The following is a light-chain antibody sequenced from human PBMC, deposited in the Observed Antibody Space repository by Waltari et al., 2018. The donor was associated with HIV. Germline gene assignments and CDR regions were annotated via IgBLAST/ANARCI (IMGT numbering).Light chain of an antibody. Sequence: DIVMTQSPDSLALSLSERATINCKSNQSVLYSSNNKNFLAWYQQKSGQRPKLLVYWASTRESGVPDRFSGSGSGTDFTLTISSLQAEDVAVYFCQQHYTTPYTFGQGTKLEIK. J-gene: IGKJ2*01. CDR3: QQHYTTPYT. V-gene: IGKV4-1*01. CDR1: QSVLYSSNNKNF. CDR2: WAS.